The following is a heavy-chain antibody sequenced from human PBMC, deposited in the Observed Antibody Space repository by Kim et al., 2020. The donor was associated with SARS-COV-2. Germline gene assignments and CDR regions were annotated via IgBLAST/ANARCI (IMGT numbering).Heavy chain of an antibody. CDR2: ISYDGSNK. J-gene: IGHJ4*02. V-gene: IGHV3-30*18. CDR3: AKDPYIVGATGFDY. D-gene: IGHD1-26*01. Sequence: GGSLRLSCAASGFTFSSYGMHWVRQAPGKGLEWVAVISYDGSNKYYADSVKGRFTISRDNSKNTLYLQMNSLRAEDTAVYYCAKDPYIVGATGFDYWGQGTLVTVSS. CDR1: GFTFSSYG.